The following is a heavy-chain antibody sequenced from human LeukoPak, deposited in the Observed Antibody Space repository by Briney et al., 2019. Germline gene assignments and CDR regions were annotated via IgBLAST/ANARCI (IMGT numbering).Heavy chain of an antibody. CDR3: ARAHLIAAAGYNWFDP. D-gene: IGHD6-13*01. CDR2: INPNSGAT. CDR1: GYTFTSYY. Sequence: ASVKVSCKASGYTFTSYYMHWVRQAPGQGLEWMGWINPNSGATNYAQKFQGRVTMTRDTSISTAYMELSRLRSDDTAVYYCARAHLIAAAGYNWFDPWGQGTLVTVSS. J-gene: IGHJ5*02. V-gene: IGHV1-2*02.